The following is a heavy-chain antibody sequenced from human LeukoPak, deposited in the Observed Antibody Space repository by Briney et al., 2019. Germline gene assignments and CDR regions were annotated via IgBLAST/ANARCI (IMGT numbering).Heavy chain of an antibody. J-gene: IGHJ4*02. CDR1: GFTFSGYA. CDR2: ISGSGAGT. CDR3: AKMVREFYTISCYFDY. V-gene: IGHV3-23*01. D-gene: IGHD2-8*01. Sequence: GGSLRPSCAASGFTFSGYAMNWVRQAPGKGLEWVSGISGSGAGTYYADSVKGRFTISRDNSKNTLYLQMNSLRADDTAVYYCAKMVREFYTISCYFDYWGQGTLVTVSS.